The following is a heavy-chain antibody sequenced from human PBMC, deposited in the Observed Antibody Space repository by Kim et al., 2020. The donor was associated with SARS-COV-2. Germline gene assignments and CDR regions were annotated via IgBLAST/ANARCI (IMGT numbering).Heavy chain of an antibody. CDR3: ARDGRDYSPDYYYGMDV. J-gene: IGHJ6*02. CDR1: GGSISSYY. CDR2: IYYSGST. Sequence: SETLSLTCTVSGGSISSYYWSWIRQPPGKGLEWIGYIYYSGSTNYNPSLKSRVTISVDTSKNQLSLKLSSVTAADTAVYYCARDGRDYSPDYYYGMDVWGQGTTVTVSS. D-gene: IGHD4-4*01. V-gene: IGHV4-59*13.